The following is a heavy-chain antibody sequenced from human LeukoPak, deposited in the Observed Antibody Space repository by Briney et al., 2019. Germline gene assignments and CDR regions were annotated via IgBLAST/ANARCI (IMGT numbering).Heavy chain of an antibody. J-gene: IGHJ4*02. Sequence: GGSLRLSCAASGFTFSSYGMHWVRQAPGKGLEWVAFIRYDGSNKYYADSVKGRFTISRDNSKNTLYLQMNILRAEDTAVYYCAKDRRTYYYGSGSFSLPKRLLGYFDDWGQGTLVTVSS. D-gene: IGHD3-10*01. V-gene: IGHV3-30*02. CDR1: GFTFSSYG. CDR3: AKDRRTYYYGSGSFSLPKRLLGYFDD. CDR2: IRYDGSNK.